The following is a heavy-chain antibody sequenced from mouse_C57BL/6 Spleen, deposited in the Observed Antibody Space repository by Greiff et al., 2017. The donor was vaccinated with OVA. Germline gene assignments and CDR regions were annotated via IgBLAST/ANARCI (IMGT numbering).Heavy chain of an antibody. CDR3: AIIYYGNYDYAMDY. Sequence: VQRVESGPELVKPGASVKISCKASGYAFSSSWMNWVKQRPGKGLEWIGRIYPGDGDTNYNGKFKGKATLTADKSSSTAYMQLSSLTSEDSAVYFCAIIYYGNYDYAMDYWGQGTSVTVSS. J-gene: IGHJ4*01. V-gene: IGHV1-82*01. D-gene: IGHD2-1*01. CDR1: GYAFSSSW. CDR2: IYPGDGDT.